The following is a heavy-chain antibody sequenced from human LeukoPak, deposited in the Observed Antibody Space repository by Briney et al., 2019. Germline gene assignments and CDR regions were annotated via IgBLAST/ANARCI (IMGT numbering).Heavy chain of an antibody. CDR3: AKDYSSGWYPDAFDI. J-gene: IGHJ3*02. D-gene: IGHD6-19*01. CDR2: ISGSGGST. Sequence: GGSLRLSCAAFGFTFSSYAMSWVRQAPGKGLEWVSAISGSGGSTYYADSVKGRFTISRDNSKNTLYLQMNSLRAEDTAVYYCAKDYSSGWYPDAFDIWGQGTMVTVSS. V-gene: IGHV3-23*01. CDR1: GFTFSSYA.